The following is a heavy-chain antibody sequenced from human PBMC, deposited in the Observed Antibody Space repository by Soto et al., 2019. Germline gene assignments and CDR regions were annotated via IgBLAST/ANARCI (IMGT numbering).Heavy chain of an antibody. CDR2: IYQSGSA. CDR1: GGSITSGGYS. Sequence: PSETLSLTCTVSGGSITSGGYSWSWIRQSPGQGLEWIGYIYQSGSAFYNPSLKTRATILVDRSKNQFSLNLTSVTAADAAVYYCARGFYGVDLWGEGTTVTVYS. J-gene: IGHJ6*04. CDR3: ARGFYGVDL. V-gene: IGHV4-30-2*06.